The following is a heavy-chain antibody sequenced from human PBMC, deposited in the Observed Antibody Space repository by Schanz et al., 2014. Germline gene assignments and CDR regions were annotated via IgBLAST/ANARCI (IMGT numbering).Heavy chain of an antibody. CDR1: GYTFRHYG. CDR3: ARDRNDYASGSEEIFDY. D-gene: IGHD3-10*01. J-gene: IGHJ4*02. Sequence: QVQLVQSGADVKKPGASVKVSCKASGYTFRHYGISWLRQAPGQGLEWMGYISGYNGNTNYAPKVQDRVTMTTDTSTSTAYMELRSLRSEDTAVYYCARDRNDYASGSEEIFDYWGQGTLVTVSS. V-gene: IGHV1-18*04. CDR2: ISGYNGNT.